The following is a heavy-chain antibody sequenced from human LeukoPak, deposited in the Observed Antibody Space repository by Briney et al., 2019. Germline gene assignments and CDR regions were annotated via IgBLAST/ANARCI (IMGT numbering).Heavy chain of an antibody. CDR3: AKDHESIAAAGNYFDY. J-gene: IGHJ4*02. D-gene: IGHD6-13*01. CDR1: GFTFSSYA. CDR2: ISGSGGST. Sequence: GGSLRLSCAASGFTFSSYAMSWVRQAPGKGVEWVSAISGSGGSTYYADSVKGRFTISRDNSKNTLYLQMNSLRAEDTAVYYCAKDHESIAAAGNYFDYWGQGTLVTVSS. V-gene: IGHV3-23*01.